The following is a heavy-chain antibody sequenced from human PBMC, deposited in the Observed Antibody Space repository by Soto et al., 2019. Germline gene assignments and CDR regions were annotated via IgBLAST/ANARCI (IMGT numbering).Heavy chain of an antibody. CDR3: ARDGVEWELGDYYGMDV. J-gene: IGHJ6*02. D-gene: IGHD1-26*01. CDR1: GGSVSSGSYY. CDR2: IDYSGST. Sequence: QVQLQESGPGLVKPSETLSLTCTVSGGSVSSGSYYWSWIRQPPGKGLEWIGYIDYSGSTNYNPSLKSRVTRSVDTSKNQFSLQLSSVTAADTAVYYCARDGVEWELGDYYGMDVWGQGTTVTVSS. V-gene: IGHV4-61*01.